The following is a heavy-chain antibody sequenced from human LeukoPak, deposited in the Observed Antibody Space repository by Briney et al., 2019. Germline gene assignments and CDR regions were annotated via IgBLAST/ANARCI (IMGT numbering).Heavy chain of an antibody. CDR2: IYYSGST. CDR3: AKDLQWELPRGDALDI. CDR1: GGSISTYY. D-gene: IGHD1-26*01. Sequence: PSETLSLTCTVSGGSISTYYWTWIRQPPGKGLEWIGYIYYSGSTNYNPSLKSRVTISVDTSKNQFSLKLSSVTAADTAVYYCAKDLQWELPRGDALDIWGQGTMVTVPS. J-gene: IGHJ3*02. V-gene: IGHV4-59*01.